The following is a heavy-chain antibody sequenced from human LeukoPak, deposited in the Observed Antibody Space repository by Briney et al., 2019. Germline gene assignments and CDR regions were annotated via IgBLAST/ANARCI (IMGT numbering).Heavy chain of an antibody. Sequence: SQTLSLTCAISGDSVSSNDAAWNWIRQSPSRGLEWLGRTFYRSKWYYDSAVSVKSRITINPDTSKNQFSLQLNSVTPEDTAVYYCAREATGTTARYKYNWFDPWGQGTLVTVSS. CDR1: GDSVSSNDAA. CDR2: TFYRSKWYY. D-gene: IGHD1-1*01. V-gene: IGHV6-1*01. J-gene: IGHJ5*02. CDR3: AREATGTTARYKYNWFDP.